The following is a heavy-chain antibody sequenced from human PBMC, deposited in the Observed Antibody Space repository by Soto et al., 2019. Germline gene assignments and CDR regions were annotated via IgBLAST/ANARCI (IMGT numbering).Heavy chain of an antibody. V-gene: IGHV3-15*01. J-gene: IGHJ4*02. CDR1: VFTFSNAC. CDR2: IKSKTDGGTT. Sequence: GGSXRLSCSASVFTFSNACISLFRQAPGKGLEWVGRIKSKTDGGTTDYAAPVKGRFTISRDDSKNTLFLQMNSLKTEDTAVYYCTKEENINKKWGQGTLVKVYS. CDR3: TKEENINKK.